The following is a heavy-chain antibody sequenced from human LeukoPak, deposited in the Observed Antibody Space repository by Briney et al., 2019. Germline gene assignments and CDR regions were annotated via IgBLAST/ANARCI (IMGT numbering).Heavy chain of an antibody. Sequence: SQTLSLTCAISGDSVSSNSAAWNWIRQSPSRGLEWLGRTYYRSKWYNDYAVSVKSRITINPDTSKNQFSLQLNSVTPEDTAVYYCARVGVEYGDYLGTFDYWGQGTLVTVSS. CDR2: TYYRSKWYN. CDR1: GDSVSSNSAA. D-gene: IGHD4-17*01. CDR3: ARVGVEYGDYLGTFDY. V-gene: IGHV6-1*01. J-gene: IGHJ4*02.